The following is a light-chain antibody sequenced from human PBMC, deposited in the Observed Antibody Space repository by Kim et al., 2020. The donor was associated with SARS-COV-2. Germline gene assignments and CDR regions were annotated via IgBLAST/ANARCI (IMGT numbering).Light chain of an antibody. Sequence: QLVLTQPPSASGTPGQRVTISCSGSSSNIGSNTVNWYQQVPGTAPKLLIYSNSQRPSGVPDRFSGSKSGTSASLAISGLQSEDEADYYCAAWDDSLNGVFGGGTQLTVL. V-gene: IGLV1-44*01. CDR1: SSNIGSNT. J-gene: IGLJ3*02. CDR3: AAWDDSLNGV. CDR2: SNS.